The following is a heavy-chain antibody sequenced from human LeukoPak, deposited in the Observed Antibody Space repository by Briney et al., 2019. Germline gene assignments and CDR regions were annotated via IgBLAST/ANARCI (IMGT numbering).Heavy chain of an antibody. D-gene: IGHD6-13*01. CDR3: AREKYSSSWFSDAFDI. Sequence: GGSLRLSCAASGFTFSSYSMTWVRQAPGKGLEWVSYISSSSSTICYADSVKGRFTISRDNAKNSLYLQMNSLRDEDTAVYYCAREKYSSSWFSDAFDIWGQGTMVTVSS. CDR2: ISSSSSTI. CDR1: GFTFSSYS. J-gene: IGHJ3*02. V-gene: IGHV3-48*02.